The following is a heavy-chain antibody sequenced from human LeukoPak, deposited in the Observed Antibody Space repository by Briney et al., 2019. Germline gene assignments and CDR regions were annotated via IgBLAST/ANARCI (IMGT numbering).Heavy chain of an antibody. Sequence: GGSLRLSCAASGFTFSDHFLDWVRQAPGKGLEWVSSISSSSSYIYYADSVKGRFTISRDNAKNSLYLQMNSLRAEDTAVYYCARDKSLQDVWGKGTTVTVSS. V-gene: IGHV3-21*01. CDR1: GFTFSDHF. J-gene: IGHJ6*04. CDR2: ISSSSSYI. CDR3: ARDKSLQDV.